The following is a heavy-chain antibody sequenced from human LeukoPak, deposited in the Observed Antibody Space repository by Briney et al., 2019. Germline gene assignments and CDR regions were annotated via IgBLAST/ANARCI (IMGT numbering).Heavy chain of an antibody. CDR1: GDIFTTYD. Sequence: ASVKVSCKASGDIFTTYDVHWVRQASGQGLEWMGWMNPKSGDRGYAQKFQDRVAMTMNNSIRTAYMELRSLQPEDTAVYYCASGWYYHYFGTDVWGQGTTVIVSS. V-gene: IGHV1-8*01. J-gene: IGHJ6*02. CDR3: ASGWYYHYFGTDV. D-gene: IGHD2-15*01. CDR2: MNPKSGDR.